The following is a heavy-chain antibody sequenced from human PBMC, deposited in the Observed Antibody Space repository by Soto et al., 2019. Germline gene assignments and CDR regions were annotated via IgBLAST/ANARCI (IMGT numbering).Heavy chain of an antibody. V-gene: IGHV1-46*01. CDR1: GYTFTSYY. J-gene: IGHJ4*02. CDR3: ARVGPGYGYNYPNFDY. Sequence: QVQLVRSGAGVKKPGASVKDSCKASGYTFTSYYMHWVRQAPGQGLEWMRIINPSGVSTSYAQKFLGRCTMIRDTSTSTVYMELSSLRSEDTGVYYCARVGPGYGYNYPNFDYWGRGAMVTVSS. CDR2: INPSGVST. D-gene: IGHD5-12*01.